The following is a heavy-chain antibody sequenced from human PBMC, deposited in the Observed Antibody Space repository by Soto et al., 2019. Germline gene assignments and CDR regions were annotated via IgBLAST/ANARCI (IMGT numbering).Heavy chain of an antibody. CDR2: INNDGSRT. V-gene: IGHV3-74*01. J-gene: IGHJ4*02. CDR1: GFTFSDYW. D-gene: IGHD3-22*01. Sequence: EVQLVESGGGLVQPGGSLRLSCAASGFTFSDYWMHWVRQAPGKGLVWVSRINNDGSRTSYADSVKGRFTISRDNAKSTLYLQMNSLRAEDTAVYYCARVASGYYDSSGYLTWGQGTLVTVSS. CDR3: ARVASGYYDSSGYLT.